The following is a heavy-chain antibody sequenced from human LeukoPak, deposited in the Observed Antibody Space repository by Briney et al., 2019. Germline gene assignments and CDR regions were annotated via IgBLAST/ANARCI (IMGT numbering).Heavy chain of an antibody. CDR3: VMYSRADY. J-gene: IGHJ4*02. CDR2: INQVGSEK. D-gene: IGHD6-13*01. Sequence: AGGSLRLSCAASGFTFSIYWMSWVRQAPGKGLEWVANINQVGSEKYYVDSVKGRFTISRDNAKNSLYLQMNSLRAEDTAVYYCVMYSRADYWGQGTLVTVSS. V-gene: IGHV3-7*01. CDR1: GFTFSIYW.